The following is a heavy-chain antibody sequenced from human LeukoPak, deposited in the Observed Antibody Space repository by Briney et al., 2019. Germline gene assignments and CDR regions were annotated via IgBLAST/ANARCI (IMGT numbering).Heavy chain of an antibody. CDR2: IRYDGSNK. CDR1: GFTFSSYG. V-gene: IGHV3-30*02. D-gene: IGHD6-13*01. Sequence: PGGSLRLSCAASGFTFSSYGMHWVRQAPGKGLEWVAFIRYDGSNKYYADSVKGRFTISRDNSKNTLYLQMNSLRAEDTAVYYCAKVPGIAAAGRGYYYMDVWGKGTTVTVSS. CDR3: AKVPGIAAAGRGYYYMDV. J-gene: IGHJ6*03.